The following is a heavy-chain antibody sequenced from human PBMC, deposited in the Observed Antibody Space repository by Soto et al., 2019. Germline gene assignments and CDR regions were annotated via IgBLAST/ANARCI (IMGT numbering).Heavy chain of an antibody. J-gene: IGHJ2*01. D-gene: IGHD3-22*01. Sequence: QVQLVQSGAEVKKPGSSVKVSCKASGGTFSTYAVSWVRQAPGHGLEWLGGIIPIYHSPNYAQRFEGRVTITADESTNTAYMELNSLTSEDTAVYYCASTKYDSSAYYYWYLGLWGRGTLVTVSS. CDR2: IIPIYHSP. CDR1: GGTFSTYA. CDR3: ASTKYDSSAYYYWYLGL. V-gene: IGHV1-69*01.